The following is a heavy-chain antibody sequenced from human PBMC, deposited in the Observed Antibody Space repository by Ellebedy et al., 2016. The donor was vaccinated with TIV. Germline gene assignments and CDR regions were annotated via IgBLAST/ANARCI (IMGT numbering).Heavy chain of an antibody. V-gene: IGHV3-74*01. CDR3: VRARPYCGGDCFSFGN. J-gene: IGHJ4*02. CDR2: MNSDGSST. D-gene: IGHD2-21*02. CDR1: GFTLSYFA. Sequence: GESLKISXAASGFTLSYFAMSWVRQAPGKGLVWVSRMNSDGSSTNYADSVKGRFTISRDNAKNTLYLQMHSLRAEDTAVYYCVRARPYCGGDCFSFGNWGQGSLVTVSS.